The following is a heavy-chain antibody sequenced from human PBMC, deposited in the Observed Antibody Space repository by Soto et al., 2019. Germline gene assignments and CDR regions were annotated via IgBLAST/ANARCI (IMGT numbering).Heavy chain of an antibody. CDR3: TRGPSGDKVDF. CDR2: IYEGGRT. Sequence: TLSLTCTVSGGSVSSADWNWSWIRQTPGKGLEWIGHIYEGGRTYSNPSLMSRATISLDTSKNLFSLNLKSVTAADTAVYYCTRGPSGDKVDFWGQG. D-gene: IGHD7-27*01. CDR1: GGSVSSADWN. J-gene: IGHJ4*02. V-gene: IGHV4-30-4*08.